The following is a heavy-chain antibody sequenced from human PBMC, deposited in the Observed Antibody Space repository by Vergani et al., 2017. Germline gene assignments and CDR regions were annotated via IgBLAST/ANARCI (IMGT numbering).Heavy chain of an antibody. V-gene: IGHV4-59*01. CDR3: ARDDRDFWSGYYTGFDY. CDR2: IYYSGST. D-gene: IGHD3-3*01. CDR1: GGSISSYY. J-gene: IGHJ4*02. Sequence: QVQLQESGPGLVKPSETLSLTCTVSGGSISSYYWSWIRQPPGKGLEWIGYIYYSGSTNYNPSLKSRVTISVDTSKNQFSLKLSSVTAADPAVYYCARDDRDFWSGYYTGFDYWGQGTLVTVSS.